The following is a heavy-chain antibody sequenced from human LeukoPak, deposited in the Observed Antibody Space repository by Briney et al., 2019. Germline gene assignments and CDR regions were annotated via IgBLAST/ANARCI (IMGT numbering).Heavy chain of an antibody. V-gene: IGHV3-33*01. CDR1: GITFRNYS. D-gene: IGHD5-18*01. CDR2: IWYDGSNK. Sequence: GGSLRLSCAASGITFRNYSMHWVRQAPGKGLEWVAIIWYDGSNKYYADSVKGRFTISRDNSKNTLYLQVNSLRVEDTAVYYCASVWRALGYTIDYWGQGTQVAVSS. CDR3: ASVWRALGYTIDY. J-gene: IGHJ4*02.